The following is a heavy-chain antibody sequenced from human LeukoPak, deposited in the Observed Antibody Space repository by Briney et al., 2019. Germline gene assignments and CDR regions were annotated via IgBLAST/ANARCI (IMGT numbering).Heavy chain of an antibody. CDR2: ISAYNGNT. J-gene: IGHJ6*02. Sequence: ASVKVSCKASGYTFTSYGISWVRQAPGQGLEWMGWISAYNGNTNYAQKLQGRVTMTTDTSTSTAYMELRSLRSCDTAVYYCARGGGHRPTYYGMDVWGQGTTVTVSS. D-gene: IGHD3-16*01. V-gene: IGHV1-18*01. CDR3: ARGGGHRPTYYGMDV. CDR1: GYTFTSYG.